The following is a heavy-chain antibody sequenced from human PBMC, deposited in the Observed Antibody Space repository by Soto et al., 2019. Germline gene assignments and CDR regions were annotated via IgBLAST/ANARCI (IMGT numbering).Heavy chain of an antibody. Sequence: TLYLTCPDSAGSLNSNTYFWGWMRPPPGKVPEWLGTVYYSGSTYYNPSLKSRVTTSVDRSKNQFSLKLSSVTAADTAVYYCARHIQGRYGGCDYWGQGTLVTVSA. CDR2: VYYSGST. CDR3: ARHIQGRYGGCDY. J-gene: IGHJ4*02. V-gene: IGHV4-39*01. D-gene: IGHD5-18*01. CDR1: AGSLNSNTYF.